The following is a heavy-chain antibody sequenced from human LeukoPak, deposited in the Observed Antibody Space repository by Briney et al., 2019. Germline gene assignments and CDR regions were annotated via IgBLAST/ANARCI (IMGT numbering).Heavy chain of an antibody. CDR2: ISSSGSTI. J-gene: IGHJ4*02. D-gene: IGHD2-2*01. Sequence: GGSLRLSCAASGFTFSSYEMNWVRQAPGKGLEWVSYISSSGSTIYYADPVKGRFTISRDNAKNSLYLQMNSLRAEDTAVYYCARDRGSCSSTSCYAPFDYWGQGTLVTVSS. V-gene: IGHV3-48*03. CDR3: ARDRGSCSSTSCYAPFDY. CDR1: GFTFSSYE.